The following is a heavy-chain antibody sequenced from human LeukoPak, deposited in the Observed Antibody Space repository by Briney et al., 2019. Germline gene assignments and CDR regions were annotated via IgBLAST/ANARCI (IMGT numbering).Heavy chain of an antibody. D-gene: IGHD4-17*01. J-gene: IGHJ6*02. V-gene: IGHV3-23*01. CDR3: AKDDYGDYADYYGMDV. CDR2: ISGSGGST. CDR1: GFTFSSYA. Sequence: GGSLRLSCAASGFTFSSYAMSWVRQAPGKGLEGVSGISGSGGSTHYANFVKGRFTISRDNSKNTLYLQMNSLRAEETAVYYCAKDDYGDYADYYGMDVWGQGTTVTVSS.